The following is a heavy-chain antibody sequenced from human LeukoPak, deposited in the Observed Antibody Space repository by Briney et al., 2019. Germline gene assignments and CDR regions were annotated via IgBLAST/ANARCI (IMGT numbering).Heavy chain of an antibody. CDR1: GFTFSDCY. CDR2: ISNTGSTI. CDR3: ARARFGVHYFDY. V-gene: IGHV3-11*04. D-gene: IGHD3-10*01. Sequence: GGSLRLSCAASGFTFSDCYMSWIRQAPGKGLGWVSYISNTGSTIYYADSVKGRFTISRDNAKNSLYLQMNSLRADDTAVYYCARARFGVHYFDYWGQGTLVTVSS. J-gene: IGHJ4*02.